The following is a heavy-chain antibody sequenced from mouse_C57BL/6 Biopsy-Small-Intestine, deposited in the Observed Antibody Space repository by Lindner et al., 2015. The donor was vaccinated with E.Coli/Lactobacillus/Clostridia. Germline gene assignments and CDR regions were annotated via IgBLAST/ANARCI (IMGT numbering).Heavy chain of an antibody. CDR3: ATDWDYSNYGPRYYGLDV. Sequence: SVKVSCKVSGYTLSELSMHWVRQAPGKGLEWMGGFDPEDGETIYAQKFQGRVTMTEDTSTDTVYMELSTLRSEDTAVYYCATDWDYSNYGPRYYGLDVWGQGTTVTVSS. D-gene: IGHD2-2*01. J-gene: IGHJ1*01. CDR2: FDPEDGET. CDR1: GYTLSELS. V-gene: IGHV1-18*01.